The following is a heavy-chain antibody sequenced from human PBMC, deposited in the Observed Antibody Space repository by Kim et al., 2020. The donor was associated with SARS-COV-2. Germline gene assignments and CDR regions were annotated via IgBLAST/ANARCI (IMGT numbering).Heavy chain of an antibody. V-gene: IGHV3-49*04. J-gene: IGHJ4*02. CDR1: GFTFGDYA. CDR3: TRDQLTQYYYDSSGYYPNGY. D-gene: IGHD3-22*01. Sequence: GGSLRLSCTASGFTFGDYAMSWVRQAPGKGLEWVGFIRSKAYGGTTEYAASVKGRFTISRDDSKSIAYLQMNSLKTEDTAVYYCTRDQLTQYYYDSSGYYPNGYWGQGTLVTVSS. CDR2: IRSKAYGGTT.